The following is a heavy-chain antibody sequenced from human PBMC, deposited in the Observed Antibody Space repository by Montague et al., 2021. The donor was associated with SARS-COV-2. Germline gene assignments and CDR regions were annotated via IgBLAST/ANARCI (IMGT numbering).Heavy chain of an antibody. V-gene: IGHV4-39*01. CDR2: TRGT. D-gene: IGHD4-17*01. Sequence: TRGTQYNPSLKIRVTISVDTSNDQFSLKMNSVTAADTAVYFCERLYGSSFDYWGQGTLVTVSS. J-gene: IGHJ4*02. CDR3: ERLYGSSFDY.